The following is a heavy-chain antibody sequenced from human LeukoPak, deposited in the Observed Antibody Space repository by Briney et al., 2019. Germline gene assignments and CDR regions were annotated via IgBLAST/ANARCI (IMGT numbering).Heavy chain of an antibody. Sequence: SETLSLTCAVYGGSFSGYYWSWIRQPPGKGLEWIGEINHSGSTNYNPSLKSRVTISVDTSKNQFSLKLSSVTAADTAVYYCARAPDWGSYRYTDRTGRRDPNYYGMDVWGQGTTVTVSS. CDR3: ARAPDWGSYRYTDRTGRRDPNYYGMDV. J-gene: IGHJ6*02. V-gene: IGHV4-34*01. CDR1: GGSFSGYY. D-gene: IGHD3-16*02. CDR2: INHSGST.